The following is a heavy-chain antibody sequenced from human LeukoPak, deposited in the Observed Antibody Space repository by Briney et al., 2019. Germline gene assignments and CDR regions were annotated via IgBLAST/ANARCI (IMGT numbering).Heavy chain of an antibody. CDR2: ISSSGGST. V-gene: IGHV3-23*01. J-gene: IGHJ3*02. CDR1: GFNFSSYA. CDR3: AKDSYSAYDSDAFDI. D-gene: IGHD5-12*01. Sequence: GGSLRLSCAASGFNFSSYAMSWVRQAPGKGLEWVSGISSSGGSTYYADSVKGRFTISRDNSKNTLYLQMNSLRAEDTAVYYCAKDSYSAYDSDAFDIWGQGTMVTVSS.